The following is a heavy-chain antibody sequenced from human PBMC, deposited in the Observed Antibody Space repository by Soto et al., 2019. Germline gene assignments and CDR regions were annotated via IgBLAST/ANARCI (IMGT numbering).Heavy chain of an antibody. CDR3: ARGEDYYDNSGSEY. Sequence: GVSLRLSCAASGFTFSTYAMYWVRQAPGKGLEWMTLISYDGSNKHYADSVKGRFTISRDNSKNTLYLQMNSLRAEDTAVYYCARGEDYYDNSGSEYWGQGTLVTVSS. CDR2: ISYDGSNK. V-gene: IGHV3-30-3*01. D-gene: IGHD3-22*01. J-gene: IGHJ4*02. CDR1: GFTFSTYA.